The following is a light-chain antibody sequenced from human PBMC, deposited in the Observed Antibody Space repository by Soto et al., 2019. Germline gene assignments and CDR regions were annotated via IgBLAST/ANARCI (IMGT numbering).Light chain of an antibody. CDR3: QQLNSYPRT. CDR2: AAS. CDR1: QGISSY. V-gene: IGKV1-9*01. J-gene: IGKJ5*01. Sequence: DIQLTQSPSFLSASVGDRVTITCRASQGISSYLAWYQQKPGKAPKLLIYAASTLQSGVPSRFSGSGSGTEVTLTISSLQPEDFATYYGQQLNSYPRTFGQGTRLEIK.